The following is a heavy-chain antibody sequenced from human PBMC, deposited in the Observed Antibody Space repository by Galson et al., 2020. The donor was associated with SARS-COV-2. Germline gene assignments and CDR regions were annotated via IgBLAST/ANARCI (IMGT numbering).Heavy chain of an antibody. Sequence: LSLTCAASGFTFSTYWMHWVRQAPGKGLVWVSRIHRDGSTTTYADSVQGRFTISRDNAKNTLYLQMNSLRAEDTAVYYCWAGDMGAFDIWGQGTMVTVSS. CDR3: WAGDMGAFDI. V-gene: IGHV3-74*01. CDR2: IHRDGSTT. J-gene: IGHJ3*02. CDR1: GFTFSTYW. D-gene: IGHD2-15*01.